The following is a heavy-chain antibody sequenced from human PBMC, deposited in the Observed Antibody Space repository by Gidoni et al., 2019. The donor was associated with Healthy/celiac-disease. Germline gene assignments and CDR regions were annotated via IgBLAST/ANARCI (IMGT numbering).Heavy chain of an antibody. CDR3: AREESLGYCSGGSCYGAFDI. CDR1: GGTFSSYA. CDR2: IIPIFGTA. Sequence: QVQLVQSGAEVTKPGSSVKVSCKASGGTFSSYAIRWVRQAPGQGLEWMGGIIPIFGTANYAQKFQGRVTITADKSTSTAYMELSSLRSEDTAVYYCAREESLGYCSGGSCYGAFDIWGQGTMVTVSS. D-gene: IGHD2-15*01. J-gene: IGHJ3*02. V-gene: IGHV1-69*06.